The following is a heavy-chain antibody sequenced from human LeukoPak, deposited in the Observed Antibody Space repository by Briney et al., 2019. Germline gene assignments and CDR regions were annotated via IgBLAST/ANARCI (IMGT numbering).Heavy chain of an antibody. V-gene: IGHV1-2*02. J-gene: IGHJ4*02. Sequence: ASVKVSCKASGYTFTGYYINWVRQAPGQAPEWVGWVNPNTGGTRNAQKFQGRVTMTRDTSITTAFMELRGLTFDDTAVFYCVREAGPLDWGQGTLVTVSS. CDR3: VREAGPLD. CDR1: GYTFTGYY. CDR2: VNPNTGGT.